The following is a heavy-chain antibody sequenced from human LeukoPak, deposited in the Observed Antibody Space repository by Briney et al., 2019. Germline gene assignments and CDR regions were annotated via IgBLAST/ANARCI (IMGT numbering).Heavy chain of an antibody. V-gene: IGHV4-4*08. CDR2: SYNSGST. Sequence: PSETLSLTCTVSGGSISEYYWSWIGQPPGKGLEWNGSSYNSGSTNYNPSLKSRVTISVDTSKNQLSLRLSSVTAADTAVYYCARDSVADGYYYFDYWGQGTLVTVSS. CDR1: GGSISEYY. J-gene: IGHJ4*02. CDR3: ARDSVADGYYYFDY. D-gene: IGHD5-24*01.